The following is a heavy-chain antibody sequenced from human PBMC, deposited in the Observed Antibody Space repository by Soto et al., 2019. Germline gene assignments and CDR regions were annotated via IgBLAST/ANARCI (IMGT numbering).Heavy chain of an antibody. CDR3: ARGLGGSYFIAY. J-gene: IGHJ4*02. CDR2: ISTNSRYI. CDR1: GFNFSDCY. Sequence: QVQLVESGGGLVKPGGSLRLSCAVPGFNFSDCYMTWIRQAPGKGLEWISYISTNSRYIKYADSIKGRFTISRDNDKSSLYLQMNSLRAEDTAIYYCARGLGGSYFIAYWGQGTLVTVSS. D-gene: IGHD3-10*01. V-gene: IGHV3-11*06.